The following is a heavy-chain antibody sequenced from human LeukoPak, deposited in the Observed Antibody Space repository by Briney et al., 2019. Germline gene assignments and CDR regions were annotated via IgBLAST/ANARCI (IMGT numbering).Heavy chain of an antibody. CDR2: IYYSGST. D-gene: IGHD6-19*01. V-gene: IGHV4-39*01. CDR3: ARRRTAVLGYFDY. J-gene: IGHJ4*02. CDR1: GGSISSSSYY. Sequence: PSETLSLTCTVSGGSISSSSYYWGWIRQPPGKGLEWIGSIYYSGSTYYNPSLKSRVTISVDTSKNQFSLKLSSVTAADTAVYYCARRRTAVLGYFDYWGQGTLVTVSS.